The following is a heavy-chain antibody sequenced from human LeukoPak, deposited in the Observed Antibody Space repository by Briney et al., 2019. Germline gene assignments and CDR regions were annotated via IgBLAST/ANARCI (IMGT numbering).Heavy chain of an antibody. J-gene: IGHJ4*02. CDR1: GGSISSSHW. CDR3: ARDEGSTHSNFDY. D-gene: IGHD2-15*01. CDR2: IYHSGST. Sequence: SETLSLTCTVSGGSISSSHWWSWVRQPPGKGLEWIREIYHSGSTNYNPSLKSRVTISVDQSKNQFSLKLSSVTAADTAVYYCARDEGSTHSNFDYWGQGTLVTVSS. V-gene: IGHV4-4*02.